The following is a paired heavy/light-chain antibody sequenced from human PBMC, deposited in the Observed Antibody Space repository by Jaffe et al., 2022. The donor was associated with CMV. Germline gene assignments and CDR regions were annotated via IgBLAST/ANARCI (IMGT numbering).Heavy chain of an antibody. V-gene: IGHV3-23*04. D-gene: IGHD1-1*01. Sequence: EVQLVESGGGLVQPGGSLRLSCAASGFTFSSYAMSWVRQAPGKGLEWVSAISGSGGSTYYADSVKGRFTISRDNSKNTLYLQMNSLRAEDTAVYYCAKAVKGTGTNPERDYYYYYMDVWGKGTTVTVSS. J-gene: IGHJ6*03. CDR3: AKAVKGTGTNPERDYYYYYMDV. CDR2: ISGSGGST. CDR1: GFTFSSYA.
Light chain of an antibody. V-gene: IGKV3-15*01. CDR3: QQYNNWPQT. Sequence: EIVMTQSPATLSVSPGERATLSCRASQSVSSNLAWYQQKPGQAPRLLIYGASTRATGIPARFSGSGSGTEFTLTISSLQSEDFAVYYCQQYNNWPQTFGGGTKVEIK. J-gene: IGKJ4*01. CDR1: QSVSSN. CDR2: GAS.